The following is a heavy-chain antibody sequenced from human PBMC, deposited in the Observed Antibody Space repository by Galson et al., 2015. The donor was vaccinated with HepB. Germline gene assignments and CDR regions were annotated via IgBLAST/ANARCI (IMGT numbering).Heavy chain of an antibody. V-gene: IGHV4-31*03. J-gene: IGHJ6*02. CDR1: GDSISSGAYY. CDR3: ARDRGRVTLTGPYNGMDV. D-gene: IGHD3-22*01. Sequence: TLSLTCTVSGDSISSGAYYWSWIRQHPGKGLAWIGYIYYSGTTYYNPSLKSRVIVSVDTSKNQFSLKVNSVTAADTAVYYCARDRGRVTLTGPYNGMDVWGQGTTVTVSS. CDR2: IYYSGTT.